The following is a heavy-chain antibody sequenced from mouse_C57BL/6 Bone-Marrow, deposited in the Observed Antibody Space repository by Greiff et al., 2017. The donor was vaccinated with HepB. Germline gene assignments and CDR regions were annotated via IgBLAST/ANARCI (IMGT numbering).Heavy chain of an antibody. D-gene: IGHD1-1*01. Sequence: DVQLVESGPELVKPGASVKISCKASGYSFTGYYMNWVKQSPEKSLEWIGEINPSTGGTTYNQKFKAKATLTVDKSSSTAYMQLKSLTSEDSAVYYCARSFTTVVATNFDYWGQGTTLTVSS. CDR2: INPSTGGT. CDR3: ARSFTTVVATNFDY. CDR1: GYSFTGYY. V-gene: IGHV1-42*01. J-gene: IGHJ2*01.